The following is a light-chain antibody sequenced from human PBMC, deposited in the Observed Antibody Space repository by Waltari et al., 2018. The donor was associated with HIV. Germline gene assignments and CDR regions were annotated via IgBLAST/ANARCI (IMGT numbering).Light chain of an antibody. CDR2: RNN. CDR3: AAWDDTLTVV. J-gene: IGLJ2*01. CDR1: SSNIGTNY. Sequence: QSVLTQPPSASGTPGQSVTISCSGTSSNIGTNYVYWYQQFPGTAPKLLIYRNNKRPSGVPDRFSGSKSGTSASLDISGLRSDDEAEYYCAAWDDTLTVVFGGGTKL. V-gene: IGLV1-47*01.